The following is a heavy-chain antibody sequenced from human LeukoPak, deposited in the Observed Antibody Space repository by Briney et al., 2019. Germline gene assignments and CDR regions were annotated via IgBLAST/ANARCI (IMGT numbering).Heavy chain of an antibody. CDR2: ILPIFGSS. Sequence: SVKVSCKASGGTFSSSAISWVRQAPGQGLEWLGGILPIFGSSNYAQNFQGRVTITADESTSTAYMELSSLRSEDTAVYYCARDLLPHYYDSSGYSSLGSYWGQGTLVTVSS. CDR1: GGTFSSSA. CDR3: ARDLLPHYYDSSGYSSLGSY. D-gene: IGHD3-22*01. V-gene: IGHV1-69*13. J-gene: IGHJ4*02.